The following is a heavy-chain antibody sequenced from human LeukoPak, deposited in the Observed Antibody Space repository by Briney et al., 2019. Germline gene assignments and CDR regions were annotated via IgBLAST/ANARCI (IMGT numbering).Heavy chain of an antibody. Sequence: GGSLRLSCAASGFTVSSTYMSWVRQAPGKGLEWVSVFYSGDTTYYANSVKGRFTISRDNSKNTLYLQMNSLRAEDTAVYYCAKENTQNWFDPWGQGTLVTVSS. CDR2: FYSGDTT. CDR1: GFTVSSTY. D-gene: IGHD1/OR15-1a*01. V-gene: IGHV3-66*01. CDR3: AKENTQNWFDP. J-gene: IGHJ5*02.